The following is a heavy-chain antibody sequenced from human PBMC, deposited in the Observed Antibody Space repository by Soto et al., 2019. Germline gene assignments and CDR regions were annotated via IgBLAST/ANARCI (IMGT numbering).Heavy chain of an antibody. CDR3: ARGAVAGTWYWFDP. CDR2: IVVGSGNT. J-gene: IGHJ5*02. V-gene: IGHV1-58*01. CDR1: GFTFTSCA. D-gene: IGHD6-19*01. Sequence: SVKVSGKASGFTFTSCAVQWVRRALGQRLEWIGWIVVGSGNTNYAQKFQERVTISVDTSKNQFSLKLSSVTAADTAVYYCARGAVAGTWYWFDPWGQGTLVTVSS.